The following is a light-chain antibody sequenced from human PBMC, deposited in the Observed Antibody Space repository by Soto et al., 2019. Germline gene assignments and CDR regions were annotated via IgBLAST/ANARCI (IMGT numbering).Light chain of an antibody. CDR2: YDN. CDR3: AAWDDSLNGRV. Sequence: QSVLTQPPSASGTPGQRVTISCSGSNSNIGSNTVNWYQQLPGTAPKLLIHYDNLRPSGVPDRISGSKSGTSASLAISGLQSDDEADYYCAAWDDSLNGRVFGTGTKVTVL. CDR1: NSNIGSNT. V-gene: IGLV1-44*01. J-gene: IGLJ1*01.